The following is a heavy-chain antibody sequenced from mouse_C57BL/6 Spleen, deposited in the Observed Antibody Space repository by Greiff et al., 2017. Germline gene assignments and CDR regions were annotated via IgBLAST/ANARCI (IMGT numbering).Heavy chain of an antibody. D-gene: IGHD1-1*01. CDR1: GYTFTDYY. J-gene: IGHJ2*01. CDR2: INPYNGGT. V-gene: IGHV1-19*01. Sequence: VQLKESGPVLVKPGASVKMSCKASGYTFTDYYMNWVKQSHGKSLEWIGVINPYNGGTSYNQQFKGKATLTVDKSSSTAYMELNILTSEDSAVYYYARDTTVVAFDYWGQGTTLTVAS. CDR3: ARDTTVVAFDY.